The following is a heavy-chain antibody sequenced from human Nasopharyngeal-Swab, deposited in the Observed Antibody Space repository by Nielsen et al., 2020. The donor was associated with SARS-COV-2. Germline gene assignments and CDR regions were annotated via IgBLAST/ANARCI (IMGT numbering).Heavy chain of an antibody. CDR1: GYDFSNHW. CDR2: IYPGDSDT. V-gene: IGHV5-51*01. D-gene: IGHD1-26*01. Sequence: GESLKISCEGSGYDFSNHWIGWVRQMPGKGLEWMGIIYPGDSDTRYSPSFQGQVTISADKSISTAYLQWSSLKASDTAMYYCARPVSGSYQNYWYFDLWGRGTLVTVSS. CDR3: ARPVSGSYQNYWYFDL. J-gene: IGHJ2*01.